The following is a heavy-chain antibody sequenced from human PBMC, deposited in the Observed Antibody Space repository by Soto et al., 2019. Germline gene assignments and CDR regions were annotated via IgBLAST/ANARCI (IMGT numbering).Heavy chain of an antibody. J-gene: IGHJ6*02. CDR1: GYTFTSYA. D-gene: IGHD1-26*01. Sequence: ASVKVSCKASGYTFTSYAITWVRQAPGQGLDWMGWISAYNGNTNYAQKLQGRVTMTTDTSTSTAYMELRSLRSDDTAVYYCARDRGRGGSYYIYFYGMDVWGQGTTVTVSS. CDR3: ARDRGRGGSYYIYFYGMDV. V-gene: IGHV1-18*01. CDR2: ISAYNGNT.